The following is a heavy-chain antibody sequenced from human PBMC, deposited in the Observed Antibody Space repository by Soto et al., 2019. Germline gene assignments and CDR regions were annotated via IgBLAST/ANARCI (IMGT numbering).Heavy chain of an antibody. D-gene: IGHD2-15*01. CDR3: DRGRYCLTGRCFPNWFDS. Sequence: SETLSLTCSVSGDSISTVDYFWAWIRQPPGQALEYIGYIYKSATTYYNPSFEGRVAISLDTSRSHFSLNVTSVTAADTAGYFCDRGRYCLTGRCFPNWFDSWGQGTLVTVSS. J-gene: IGHJ5*01. CDR2: IYKSATT. V-gene: IGHV4-30-4*01. CDR1: GDSISTVDYF.